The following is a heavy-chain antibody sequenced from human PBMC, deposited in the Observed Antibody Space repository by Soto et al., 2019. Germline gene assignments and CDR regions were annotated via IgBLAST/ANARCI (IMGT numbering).Heavy chain of an antibody. V-gene: IGHV1-69*01. J-gene: IGHJ4*02. CDR3: ARDRDDYGSGNYYNRMDF. CDR1: GGIFSTYA. CDR2: IIPIFGTP. Sequence: QVQLVQSGAEVKKPGSSVKVSCKASGGIFSTYAISWLRQAPGQGLEWMGGIIPIFGTPNYAQRFQGRVTITADESTSTAYMELRRLRSEDTAVYYCARDRDDYGSGNYYNRMDFWGQGTLVTVSS. D-gene: IGHD3-10*01.